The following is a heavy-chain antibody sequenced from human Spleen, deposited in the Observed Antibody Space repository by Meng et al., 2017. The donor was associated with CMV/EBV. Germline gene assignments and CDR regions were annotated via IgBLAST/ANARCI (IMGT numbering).Heavy chain of an antibody. J-gene: IGHJ4*02. D-gene: IGHD5/OR15-5a*01. V-gene: IGHV1-69*08. CDR1: GGTFSSYT. Sequence: CKASGGTFSSYTSSWVRQATGQGLEWIGRIIPILGRANYAQKLQGRVTNTADKSTSTAYMELSSLRSEDTAVYYCAREVSPSPRFDYWGQGTLVTVSS. CDR2: IIPILGRA. CDR3: AREVSPSPRFDY.